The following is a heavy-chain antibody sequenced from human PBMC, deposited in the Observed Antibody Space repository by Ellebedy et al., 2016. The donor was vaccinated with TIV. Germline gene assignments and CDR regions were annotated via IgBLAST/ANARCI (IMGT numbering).Heavy chain of an antibody. CDR3: ARNRGPYTSGTWDFDS. CDR2: IYDSGSA. V-gene: IGHV4-30-4*01. CDR1: GVSISSGDYY. J-gene: IGHJ4*02. D-gene: IGHD3-10*01. Sequence: SETLSLXCSVSGVSISSGDYYWSWIRQPPGRGLEWIGYIYDSGSAFYNPSLKSRVTISVDTSKNQFSLRLNSVTVADTAVYYCARNRGPYTSGTWDFDSWGQGTLVTVSS.